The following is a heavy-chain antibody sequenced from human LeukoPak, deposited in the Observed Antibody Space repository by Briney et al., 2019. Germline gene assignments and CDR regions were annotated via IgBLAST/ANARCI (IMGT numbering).Heavy chain of an antibody. CDR2: ISAYNGNT. V-gene: IGHV1-18*01. CDR1: GYTFTSYG. D-gene: IGHD6-19*01. CDR3: ARDIAEQWLVRKYYFDY. Sequence: GASVKVSCKPAGYTFTSYGISWVRQAPGQGLEWMGWISAYNGNTNYAQKLQGRVTMTTDTSTSTAYMELRSLRSDDTAVYYCARDIAEQWLVRKYYFDYWGQGTLVTVSS. J-gene: IGHJ4*02.